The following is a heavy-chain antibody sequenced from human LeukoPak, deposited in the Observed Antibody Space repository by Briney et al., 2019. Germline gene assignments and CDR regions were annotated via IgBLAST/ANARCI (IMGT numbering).Heavy chain of an antibody. D-gene: IGHD5-18*01. CDR2: IWYDGSNK. CDR3: AKYSGYSYGFNDY. CDR1: GFTFSSYW. V-gene: IGHV3-33*06. Sequence: GGSLRLSCAASGFTFSSYWMSWVRQAPGKGLEWVAVIWYDGSNKYYADSVKGRFTISRDNSKNTLYLQMNSLRAEDTAVYYCAKYSGYSYGFNDYWGQGTLVTVSS. J-gene: IGHJ4*02.